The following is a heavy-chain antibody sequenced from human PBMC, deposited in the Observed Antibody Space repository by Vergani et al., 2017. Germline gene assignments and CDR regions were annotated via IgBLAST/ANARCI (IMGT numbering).Heavy chain of an antibody. CDR3: AKQGALLRFLEWAPAFQHEYGMDV. V-gene: IGHV1-69*01. J-gene: IGHJ6*02. CDR2: IIPIFGTA. D-gene: IGHD3-3*01. CDR1: GGTFSSYA. Sequence: QVQLVQSGAEVKKPGSSVKVSCKASGGTFSSYAISWVRQAPGQGLEWMGGIIPIFGTANYAQKFQGRVTITADESTSTAYMELSSLRSEDTALYYCAKQGALLRFLEWAPAFQHEYGMDVWGQGTTVTVSS.